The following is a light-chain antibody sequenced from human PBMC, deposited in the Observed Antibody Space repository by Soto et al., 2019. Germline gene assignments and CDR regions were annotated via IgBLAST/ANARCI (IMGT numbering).Light chain of an antibody. V-gene: IGKV3-15*01. J-gene: IGKJ2*01. CDR3: QQYNDWPPFT. CDR1: QIVSSN. Sequence: IVMTQSPATLSVSPGERATLSCRASQIVSSNLAWYQQKPGQAPRLLIYAASTRATGVPARFSGSGSGTEFTLTISSLQSEDFGVYYCQQYNDWPPFTFGQGTKLEI. CDR2: AAS.